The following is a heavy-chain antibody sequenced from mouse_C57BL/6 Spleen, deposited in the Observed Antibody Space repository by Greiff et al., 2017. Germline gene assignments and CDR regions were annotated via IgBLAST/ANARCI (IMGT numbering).Heavy chain of an antibody. J-gene: IGHJ2*01. CDR2: IYPRSGNT. D-gene: IGHD1-1*01. V-gene: IGHV1-81*01. Sequence: QVQLQQSGAELARPGASVKLSCKASGYTFTSYGISWVKQRTGQGLEWIGEIYPRSGNTYYNEKFKGKATLTADKSSSTAYMELRSLTSEDSACDFCARLYGSSPYYFDYGGQGTTLTVSS. CDR1: GYTFTSYG. CDR3: ARLYGSSPYYFDY.